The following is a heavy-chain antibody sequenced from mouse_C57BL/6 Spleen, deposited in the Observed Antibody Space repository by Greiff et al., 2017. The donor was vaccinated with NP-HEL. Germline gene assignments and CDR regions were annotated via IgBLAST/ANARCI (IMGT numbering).Heavy chain of an antibody. V-gene: IGHV5-9-1*02. D-gene: IGHD2-4*01. CDR3: TRAHYDYDDGAWFAY. CDR1: GFTFSSYA. CDR2: ISSGGDYI. J-gene: IGHJ3*01. Sequence: VQLKESGEGLVKPGGSLKLSCAASGFTFSSYAMSWARQTPEKRLEWVAYISSGGDYIYYADTVKGRFTISRDNARNTLYLQMSSLKSEDTAMYYCTRAHYDYDDGAWFAYWGQGTLVTVSA.